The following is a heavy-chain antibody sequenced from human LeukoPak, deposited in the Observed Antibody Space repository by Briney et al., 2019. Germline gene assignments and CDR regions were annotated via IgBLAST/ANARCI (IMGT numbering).Heavy chain of an antibody. CDR3: AKDGRIAARPQDYYYYYMDV. D-gene: IGHD6-6*01. CDR2: IYYSGST. J-gene: IGHJ6*03. V-gene: IGHV4-59*12. Sequence: SETLSLTCTVSGGSISSYYWSWIRQPPGKGLEWIGYIYYSGSTNYNPSFKSRVTISVDTSKNQFSLKLSSVTAADTAVYYCAKDGRIAARPQDYYYYYMDVWGKGTTVTVSS. CDR1: GGSISSYY.